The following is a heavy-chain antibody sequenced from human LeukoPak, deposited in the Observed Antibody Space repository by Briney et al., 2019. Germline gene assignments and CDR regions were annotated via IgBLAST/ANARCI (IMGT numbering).Heavy chain of an antibody. V-gene: IGHV3-23*01. CDR1: GFTFSSYA. CDR3: AKSRRLDDILTGYFDY. J-gene: IGHJ4*02. CDR2: ISDSGGST. D-gene: IGHD3-9*01. Sequence: GGSLRLSCAASGFTFSSYAMSWVRQAPGKGLEWVSAISDSGGSTYYADSVKGRFTISRDNSKNTLYLQMNSLRAEDTAVYYCAKSRRLDDILTGYFDYWGQGTLVTVSS.